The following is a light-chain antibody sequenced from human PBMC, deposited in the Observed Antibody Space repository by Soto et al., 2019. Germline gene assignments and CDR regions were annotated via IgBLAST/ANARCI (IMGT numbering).Light chain of an antibody. CDR1: SSNIGAGYA. Sequence: QSVLTQPPSVSGAPGQRVTISCTGSSSNIGAGYAVHWYQQLPGTAPKLLIYANSNRPSGVPERFSGSKSGTSAALAITGLQPEDEADYSCLSFDSSLGGSVFGGGTKLTVL. CDR3: LSFDSSLGGSV. CDR2: ANS. J-gene: IGLJ2*01. V-gene: IGLV1-40*01.